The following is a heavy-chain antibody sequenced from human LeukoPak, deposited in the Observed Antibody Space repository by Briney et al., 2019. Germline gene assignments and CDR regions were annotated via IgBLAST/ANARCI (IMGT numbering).Heavy chain of an antibody. CDR3: ARVGYYDYVWGSYRSTPPDY. D-gene: IGHD3-16*02. J-gene: IGHJ4*02. V-gene: IGHV1-46*01. Sequence: GASVKVSCKASGYTFTSYYMHWVRQAPGQGLEWMGIINPSGGSTSYAQKFQGRVTMTRDMSTSTVYMELSSLRSEDTAVYYCARVGYYDYVWGSYRSTPPDYWGQGTLVTVSS. CDR2: INPSGGST. CDR1: GYTFTSYY.